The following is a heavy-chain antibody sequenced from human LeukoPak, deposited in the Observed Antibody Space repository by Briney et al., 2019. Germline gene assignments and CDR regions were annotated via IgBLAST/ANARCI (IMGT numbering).Heavy chain of an antibody. CDR1: GFTFSSYA. CDR3: AKTRTIFGVVGYMDV. Sequence: GGSLRLSCAASGFTFSSYAMSWVRLAPGKGLEWVSAISGSGSSTSYADSVKGRFTISRDNSKNTLDLQMNSLRGEDTAVYYCAKTRTIFGVVGYMDVWGKGTTVTVSS. CDR2: ISGSGSST. J-gene: IGHJ6*03. V-gene: IGHV3-23*01. D-gene: IGHD3-3*01.